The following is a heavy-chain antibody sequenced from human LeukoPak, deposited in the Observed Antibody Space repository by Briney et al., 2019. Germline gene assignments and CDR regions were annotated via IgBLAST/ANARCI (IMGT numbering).Heavy chain of an antibody. D-gene: IGHD2-15*01. CDR2: IIPIFGTA. CDR3: ARGLVVVAATYYYYYYMDV. J-gene: IGHJ6*03. CDR1: GYTFTSYA. Sequence: GASVKVSCKASGYTFTSYAISWVRQAPGQGLEWMGGIIPIFGTANYAQKFQGRVTITADKSTSTAYMELSSLRSEDTAVYYCARGLVVVAATYYYYYYMDVWGKGTTVTVSS. V-gene: IGHV1-69*06.